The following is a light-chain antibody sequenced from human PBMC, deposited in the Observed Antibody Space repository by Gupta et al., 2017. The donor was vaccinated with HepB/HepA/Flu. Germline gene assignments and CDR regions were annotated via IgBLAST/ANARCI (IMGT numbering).Light chain of an antibody. Sequence: SYVLTQPPSVSVAPGKTARITCGGNNIGSKSVHWYQQTPGQAPVLVVYDDSDRPSGIPERFSGSNSGNTATLTISRVEAGEEADYYCQVWESSSDNPVVFGGGTKLTVL. V-gene: IGLV3-21*03. CDR2: DDS. J-gene: IGLJ2*01. CDR3: QVWESSSDNPVV. CDR1: NIGSKS.